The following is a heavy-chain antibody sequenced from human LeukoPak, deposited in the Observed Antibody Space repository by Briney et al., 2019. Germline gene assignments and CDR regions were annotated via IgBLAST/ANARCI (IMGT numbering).Heavy chain of an antibody. CDR2: IYHSGTT. CDR3: ARDSRSSGSQPDAFDI. D-gene: IGHD6-19*01. V-gene: IGHV4-30-4*07. CDR1: GVAISRGGYA. J-gene: IGHJ3*02. Sequence: SETLSLTCAVSGVAISRGGYAWNWIRQPPGKGLEWIAYIYHSGTTYYNPSLKSRATISVDTSKNQFSLKLSSVTAADTAVYYCARDSRSSGSQPDAFDIWGQGTMVTVSS.